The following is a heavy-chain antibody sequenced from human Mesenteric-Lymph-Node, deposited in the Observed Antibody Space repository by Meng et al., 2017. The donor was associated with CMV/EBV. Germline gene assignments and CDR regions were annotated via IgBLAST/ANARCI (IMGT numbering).Heavy chain of an antibody. D-gene: IGHD3-9*01. J-gene: IGHJ3*02. Sequence: YWGRPGNGEGLVSVSSIRRRSNYIHYTQGVKGRFTNYRDNAKISLYLQMSRLWADDTVVYYCARDLRDVDWLVGLIGPTEAFDIWGQGTMVTVSS. V-gene: IGHV3-21*01. CDR2: IRRRSNYI. CDR3: ARDLRDVDWLVGLIGPTEAFDI.